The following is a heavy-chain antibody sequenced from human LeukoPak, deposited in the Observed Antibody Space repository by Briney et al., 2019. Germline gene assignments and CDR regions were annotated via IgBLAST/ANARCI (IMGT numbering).Heavy chain of an antibody. CDR3: ARDLDIGRYFDY. CDR2: ISGSGGSI. J-gene: IGHJ4*02. Sequence: PGGSLRLSCAASGFTFSSLTMTWVRQAPGKGLEWVSAISGSGGSIYYADSVKGRFTISRDNSKHTLYLQLNSLRVEDTAVYYCARDLDIGRYFDYWGQGTLVTVSS. D-gene: IGHD5-12*01. CDR1: GFTFSSLT. V-gene: IGHV3-23*01.